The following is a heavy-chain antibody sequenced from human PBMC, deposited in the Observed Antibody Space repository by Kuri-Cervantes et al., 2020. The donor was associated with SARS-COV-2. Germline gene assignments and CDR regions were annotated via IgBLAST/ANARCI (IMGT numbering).Heavy chain of an antibody. CDR3: ARGGEMATIMHRLDY. D-gene: IGHD5-24*01. Sequence: SVKVSCKASGGTFSSYAISWVRQAPGQGLEWMGGIIPIFGTANYAQKFQGRVTITADESTGTAYTELSSLRSEDTAVYYCARGGEMATIMHRLDYWGQGTLVTVSS. CDR2: IIPIFGTA. J-gene: IGHJ4*02. CDR1: GGTFSSYA. V-gene: IGHV1-69*13.